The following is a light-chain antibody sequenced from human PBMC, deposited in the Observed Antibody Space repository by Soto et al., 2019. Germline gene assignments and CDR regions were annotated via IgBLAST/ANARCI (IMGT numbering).Light chain of an antibody. J-gene: IGKJ2*02. Sequence: DIVLTQSPATLSLSPGERATLSCRASQSVSNALAWYQQKPGQAPRLLISDVFNRATGIPARFSGSGFGTDFTLTICSREPEDFAVYYCQQRSIWPSTFGQGTKLDIK. CDR1: QSVSNA. CDR2: DVF. V-gene: IGKV3-11*01. CDR3: QQRSIWPST.